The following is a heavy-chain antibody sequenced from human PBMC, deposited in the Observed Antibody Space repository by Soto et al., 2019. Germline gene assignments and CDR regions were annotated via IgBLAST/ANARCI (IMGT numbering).Heavy chain of an antibody. V-gene: IGHV4-34*01. J-gene: IGHJ4*02. CDR1: GGSFSGYY. CDR3: ARHLRHYDYVWGSYRSFLDY. Sequence: PSETLSLTCAVYGGSFSGYYWSWIRQPPGKGLEWIGEINHSGSTNYNPSLKSRVTISVDTSKNQFSLKLSSVTAADTAVYYCARHLRHYDYVWGSYRSFLDYWGQGTLVTVSS. D-gene: IGHD3-16*02. CDR2: INHSGST.